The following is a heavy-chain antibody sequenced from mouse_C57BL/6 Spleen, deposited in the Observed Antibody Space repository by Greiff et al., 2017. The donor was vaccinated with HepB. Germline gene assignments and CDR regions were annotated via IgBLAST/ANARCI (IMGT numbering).Heavy chain of an antibody. CDR3: ARNYYGSSYGYFDV. Sequence: VQLQQSGPGLVAPSQSLSITCTVSGFSLTSYGVHWVRQPPGKGLEWLVVIWSDGSTTYNSALKSRLSISKDNSKSQVFLKMNSLQTDDTAMYYGARNYYGSSYGYFDVWGTGTTVTVSS. J-gene: IGHJ1*03. D-gene: IGHD1-1*01. CDR2: IWSDGST. CDR1: GFSLTSYG. V-gene: IGHV2-6*02.